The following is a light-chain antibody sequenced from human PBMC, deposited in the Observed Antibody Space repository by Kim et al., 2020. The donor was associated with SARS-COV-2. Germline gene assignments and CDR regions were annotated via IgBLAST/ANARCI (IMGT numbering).Light chain of an antibody. Sequence: VVPGKTARITCGGDSIGSKSVHWYQQKPGQAPVVVIYYDTGRPSGVPERFSGSNSGDTATLTISRVEAGDEADYYCQVWDRSTNRVFGGGTKLTVL. CDR1: SIGSKS. CDR3: QVWDRSTNRV. J-gene: IGLJ3*02. V-gene: IGLV3-21*04. CDR2: YDT.